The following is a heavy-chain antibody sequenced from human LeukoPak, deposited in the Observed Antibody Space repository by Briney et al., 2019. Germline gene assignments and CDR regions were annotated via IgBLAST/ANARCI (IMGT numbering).Heavy chain of an antibody. CDR3: AREDGG. J-gene: IGHJ4*02. CDR1: GGSISGYY. D-gene: IGHD3-10*01. CDR2: IYYSGST. V-gene: IGHV4-59*01. Sequence: SETLSLTCTVSGGSISGYYWSWIRQPPGKGLEWIGYIYYSGSTNYNPSLKSRVTISVDTSKNQFSLKLSSVTAADTAVYYCAREDGGWGQGTLVTVSS.